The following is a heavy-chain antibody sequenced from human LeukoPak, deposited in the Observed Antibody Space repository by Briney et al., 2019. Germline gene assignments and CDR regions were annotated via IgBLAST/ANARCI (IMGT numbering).Heavy chain of an antibody. CDR3: ARDGLYYGGTVRAFDI. D-gene: IGHD4-23*01. V-gene: IGHV4-59*12. Sequence: SETLSLTCTVSGGSISSYYWSWIRQPPGKGLEWIGYIYYSGSTYYNPSLKSRVTISVDTSKNQFSLKLSSVTAADTAVYYCARDGLYYGGTVRAFDIWGQGTMVTVSS. J-gene: IGHJ3*02. CDR2: IYYSGST. CDR1: GGSISSYY.